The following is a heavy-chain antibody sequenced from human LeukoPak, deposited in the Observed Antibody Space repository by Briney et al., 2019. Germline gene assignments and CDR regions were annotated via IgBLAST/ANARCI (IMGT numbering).Heavy chain of an antibody. CDR2: IYPGDSDT. CDR3: ARPQDFGLTGMNASDI. J-gene: IGHJ3*02. Sequence: GESLKISCKGSGYSFNIYWIGWVRQMPGKGREWMGIIYPGDSDTKYSPSFQGQVTISADKSISTAYLQWSSLKASDTAMYYCARPQDFGLTGMNASDIWGQGTMVTVSS. CDR1: GYSFNIYW. V-gene: IGHV5-51*01. D-gene: IGHD7-27*01.